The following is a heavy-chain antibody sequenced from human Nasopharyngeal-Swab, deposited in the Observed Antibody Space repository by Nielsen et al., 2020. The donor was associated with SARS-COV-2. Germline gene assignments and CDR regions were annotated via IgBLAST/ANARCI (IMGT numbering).Heavy chain of an antibody. CDR2: IYYSGST. CDR3: ACSYDILTDFDY. V-gene: IGHV4-59*08. CDR1: GGSISSYY. Sequence: SETLSLTCTVSGGSISSYYWSWIRQPPGKGLEWIGYIYYSGSTNYNPSLKSRVTISVDTSKNQFSLKLSSVTAADTAVYYCACSYDILTDFDYWGQGTLVTVSS. D-gene: IGHD3-9*01. J-gene: IGHJ4*02.